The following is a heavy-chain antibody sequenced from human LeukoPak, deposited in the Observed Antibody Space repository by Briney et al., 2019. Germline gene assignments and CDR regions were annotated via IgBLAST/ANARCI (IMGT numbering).Heavy chain of an antibody. J-gene: IGHJ3*02. D-gene: IGHD5/OR15-5a*01. V-gene: IGHV4-61*01. CDR3: ARVSTPQDAFDI. CDR1: GGSVSSGSYY. CDR2: IYYSGST. Sequence: SETLSLTCTVSGGSVSSGSYYWSWIRQPPGTGLEWIGYIYYSGSTNYNPSLKSRVTISVDTSKNQFSLKLSSVTAADTAVYYCARVSTPQDAFDIWGQGTMVTVSS.